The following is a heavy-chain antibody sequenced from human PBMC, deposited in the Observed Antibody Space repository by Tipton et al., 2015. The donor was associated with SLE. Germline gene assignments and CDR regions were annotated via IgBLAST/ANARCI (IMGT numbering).Heavy chain of an antibody. CDR1: GGSISSSSYY. CDR2: IYYSGST. J-gene: IGHJ6*03. D-gene: IGHD3-10*01. Sequence: TLSLTCTVSGGSISSSSYYWGWIRQPPGKGLEWIGSIYYSGSTYYNPSLKSRVTISVDTSKNQFSLKLSSVTAADTAVYYCARGNYASESYYRLYMDVWGKGTTVTVSS. CDR3: ARGNYASESYYRLYMDV. V-gene: IGHV4-39*07.